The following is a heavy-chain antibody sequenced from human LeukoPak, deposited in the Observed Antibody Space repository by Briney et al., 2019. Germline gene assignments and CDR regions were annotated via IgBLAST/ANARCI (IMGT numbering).Heavy chain of an antibody. D-gene: IGHD3-22*01. CDR2: ISYDGSNK. V-gene: IGHV3-30-3*01. Sequence: GGSLRLSCAASGFTFSSYAMHWVRQAPGKGLEWVAVISYDGSNKYYADSVKGRFTISRDNSKNTLYLQMNSLRAEDTAVYYCAKDRGMIVVVLFDYWGQGTLVTVSS. J-gene: IGHJ4*02. CDR1: GFTFSSYA. CDR3: AKDRGMIVVVLFDY.